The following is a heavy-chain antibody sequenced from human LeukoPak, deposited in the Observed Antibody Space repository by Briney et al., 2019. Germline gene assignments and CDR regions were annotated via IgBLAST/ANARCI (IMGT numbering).Heavy chain of an antibody. Sequence: SETLSLTFAVYGGSFSGYYWNWIRQPPGKGLEWIGEISHNENTNYSPSLKSRLTISIDASKNQFSLKLSSVTAADTAVYYCASSGSRWLIDKTYSPYWGQGTLVTVSS. V-gene: IGHV4-34*01. CDR1: GGSFSGYY. CDR3: ASSGSRWLIDKTYSPY. J-gene: IGHJ4*02. D-gene: IGHD3-22*01. CDR2: ISHNENT.